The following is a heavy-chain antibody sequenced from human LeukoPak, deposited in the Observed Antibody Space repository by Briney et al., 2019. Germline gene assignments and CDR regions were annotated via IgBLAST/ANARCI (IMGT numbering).Heavy chain of an antibody. CDR1: GFTFSSYG. V-gene: IGHV3-30*02. CDR2: IRYDGSNK. D-gene: IGHD5-18*01. J-gene: IGHJ4*02. Sequence: GGSLRLSRAASGFTFSSYGMHWVRQAPGKGLEWVAFIRYDGSNKYYADSVKGRFTISRDNSKNTLYLQMNSLRAEDTAVYYCAKGRGYSYGLPFLYWGQGTLVTVSS. CDR3: AKGRGYSYGLPFLY.